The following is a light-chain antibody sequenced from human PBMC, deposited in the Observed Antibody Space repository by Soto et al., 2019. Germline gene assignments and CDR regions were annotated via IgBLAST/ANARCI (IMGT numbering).Light chain of an antibody. CDR1: QAIRND. CDR2: GSS. J-gene: IGKJ1*01. Sequence: DIQMTQSPSSLSASVGDRVTITCRASQAIRNDLAWYQQKPGRAPKRLIYGSSTLQSGVPLRFSGSGSGTEFTLTISSLQTDDFSTYYCQQYHSYWTFGQGTKVDIK. V-gene: IGKV1-17*01. CDR3: QQYHSYWT.